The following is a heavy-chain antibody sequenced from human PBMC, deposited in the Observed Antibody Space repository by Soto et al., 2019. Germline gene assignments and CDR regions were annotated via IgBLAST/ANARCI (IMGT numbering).Heavy chain of an antibody. Sequence: ASVKVSCKASGYTFTSYDINWVRQATGQGLEWMGWMNPNSGSTGYAQKFQGRVTMTRDTSISTAYMELSRLRSEDTAVYYCARAIAVAPGGCYFGYWGQGTLVTVSS. CDR1: GYTFTSYD. CDR2: MNPNSGST. V-gene: IGHV1-8*01. J-gene: IGHJ4*02. D-gene: IGHD6-19*01. CDR3: ARAIAVAPGGCYFGY.